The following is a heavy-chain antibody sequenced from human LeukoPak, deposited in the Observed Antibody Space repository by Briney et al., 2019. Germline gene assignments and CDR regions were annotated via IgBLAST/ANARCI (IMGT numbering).Heavy chain of an antibody. CDR2: MHPSGST. J-gene: IGHJ4*02. Sequence: SETLSLTCTVSGASVSSGYYYWDWMRQPPGKGLEWIGYMHPSGSTNYNSSLKSRVTISVDTSKDQFSLRLDSVTAADTAVYYCARGRDAYKVGYWGQGTLVTVSS. CDR1: GASVSSGYYY. V-gene: IGHV4-61*01. CDR3: ARGRDAYKVGY. D-gene: IGHD5-24*01.